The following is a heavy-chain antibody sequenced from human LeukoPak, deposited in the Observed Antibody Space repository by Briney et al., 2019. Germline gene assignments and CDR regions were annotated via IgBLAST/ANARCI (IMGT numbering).Heavy chain of an antibody. Sequence: SETLSLTCAVYGGSFSGYYWSWIRQPPGKGLEWIGEINHSGSTNYNPSLKSRVTISVDTSKNQFSLKLSSVTAADTAVYYCARAGWGFPRYDYGMDVWGQGTTVTVSS. J-gene: IGHJ6*02. D-gene: IGHD3-16*01. CDR2: INHSGST. CDR3: ARAGWGFPRYDYGMDV. CDR1: GGSFSGYY. V-gene: IGHV4-34*01.